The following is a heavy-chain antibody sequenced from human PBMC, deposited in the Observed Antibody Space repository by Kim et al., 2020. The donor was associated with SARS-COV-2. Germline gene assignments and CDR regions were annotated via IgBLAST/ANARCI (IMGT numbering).Heavy chain of an antibody. CDR1: GYSISSGYY. CDR2: IYHSGST. D-gene: IGHD2-2*01. V-gene: IGHV4-38-2*02. J-gene: IGHJ4*02. Sequence: SETLSLTCTVSGYSISSGYYWGWIRQPPGKGLEWIGSIYHSGSTYYNPSLKSRVTISVDTSKNQFSLKLSSVTAAATAVYYCATYCSSTSCYDYWGQGTL. CDR3: ATYCSSTSCYDY.